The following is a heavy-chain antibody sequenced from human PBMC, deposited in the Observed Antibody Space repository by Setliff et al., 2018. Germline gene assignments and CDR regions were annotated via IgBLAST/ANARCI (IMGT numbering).Heavy chain of an antibody. V-gene: IGHV1-2*06. D-gene: IGHD3-3*01. CDR1: GYTLTSYD. CDR3: ARAQSWSGGPYYFDN. J-gene: IGHJ4*02. CDR2: INPNSGGT. Sequence: ASVKVSCKASGYTLTSYDINWVRQATGQGLEWMGRINPNSGGTNYAQKFQGRVTMTRDTSITAAYMELRSLRSDDTAVYYCARAQSWSGGPYYFDNWGQGTLVTVSS.